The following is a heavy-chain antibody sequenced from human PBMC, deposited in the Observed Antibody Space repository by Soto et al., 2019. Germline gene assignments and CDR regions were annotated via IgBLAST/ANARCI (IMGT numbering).Heavy chain of an antibody. CDR1: GGSFSTYY. J-gene: IGHJ4*02. V-gene: IGHV4-34*01. CDR3: TGPYPYYFDS. CDR2: INHSGNT. Sequence: SETLSLTCTVYGGSFSTYYWSWIRQPPGKGLEWIGEINHSGNTNYNPSLMGRVTMSFDTSKNQFSLKLSSVTAADTAVYYCTGPYPYYFDSWGQGTLVTVSS.